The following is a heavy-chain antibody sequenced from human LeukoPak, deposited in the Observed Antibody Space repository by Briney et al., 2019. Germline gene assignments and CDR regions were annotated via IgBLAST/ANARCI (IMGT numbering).Heavy chain of an antibody. J-gene: IGHJ4*02. CDR1: GFSFSSYG. Sequence: GGSLRLSCAASGFSFSSYGMHWVRQAPGKGLEWVAVISYDGSDKYYADSVKGRFTISRDNSKNTLYLQMNSLRAEDTAVYYWVKDGRSYYGLGSYSRGVPALAYWGQGTLVTAS. D-gene: IGHD3-10*01. CDR2: ISYDGSDK. CDR3: VKDGRSYYGLGSYSRGVPALAY. V-gene: IGHV3-30*18.